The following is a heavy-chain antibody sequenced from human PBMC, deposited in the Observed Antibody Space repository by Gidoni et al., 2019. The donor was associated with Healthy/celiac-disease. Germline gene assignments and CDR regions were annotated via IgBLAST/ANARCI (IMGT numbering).Heavy chain of an antibody. V-gene: IGHV3-23*01. J-gene: IGHJ6*02. D-gene: IGHD3-3*01. CDR1: GFTFSSYA. CDR2: ISGSGGST. CDR3: AKVWDFWSGTSYYYYGMDV. Sequence: EVQLLESGEGLVQPGGSLRLSCAASGFTFSSYAMSWVRQAPGKGLEWVSAISGSGGSTYYADSVKGRFTISRDNSKNTLYLQMNSLRAEDTAVYYCAKVWDFWSGTSYYYYGMDVWGQGTTVTVSS.